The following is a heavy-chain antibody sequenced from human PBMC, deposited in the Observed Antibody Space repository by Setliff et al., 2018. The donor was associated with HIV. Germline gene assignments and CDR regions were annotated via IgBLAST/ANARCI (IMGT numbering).Heavy chain of an antibody. CDR2: IGRDGTVA. J-gene: IGHJ4*02. V-gene: IGHV3-74*01. D-gene: IGHD6-13*01. Sequence: GGSLRLSCAASGFTFSNSWMHWVHRGPGRGLEWVSRIGRDGTVANYADSVKGRFTISRDNARNTLFLQMNSLGVEDTALYYCGRDVHDAAADNWGRGTLVTVSS. CDR1: GFTFSNSW. CDR3: GRDVHDAAADN.